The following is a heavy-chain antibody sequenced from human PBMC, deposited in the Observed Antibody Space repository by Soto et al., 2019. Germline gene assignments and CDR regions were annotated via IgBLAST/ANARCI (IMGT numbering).Heavy chain of an antibody. D-gene: IGHD2-2*02. CDR3: AKGGQYQLLYSAYYYGMDV. CDR1: GFTFSSYA. Sequence: PGGSLRLSCAASGFTFSSYAMSWVRQAPGKGLEWVSAISGSGGSTYYADSVKGRFTISRDNSKNTLYLQMNSLRAEDTAVYYCAKGGQYQLLYSAYYYGMDVWGQGTTVTVSS. J-gene: IGHJ6*02. CDR2: ISGSGGST. V-gene: IGHV3-23*01.